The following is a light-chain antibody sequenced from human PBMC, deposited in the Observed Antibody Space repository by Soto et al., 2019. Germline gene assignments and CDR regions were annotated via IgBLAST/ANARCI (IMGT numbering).Light chain of an antibody. Sequence: IGMTQSPANPSMSPRERAALSCRASQSLNRDLAWYQQKPGQSPRLPIYGASTRATGIPARFSGSGSGTEFTLTISRLQYEDFAVYYCHQYDNWTKTFGQGTRLEIK. V-gene: IGKV3-15*01. J-gene: IGKJ5*01. CDR2: GAS. CDR3: HQYDNWTKT. CDR1: QSLNRD.